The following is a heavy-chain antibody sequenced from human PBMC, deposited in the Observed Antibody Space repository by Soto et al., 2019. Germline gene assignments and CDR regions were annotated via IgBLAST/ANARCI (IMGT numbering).Heavy chain of an antibody. D-gene: IGHD3-22*01. CDR2: ISDSGDIM. CDR3: ARDLGYYDSSGYFDF. J-gene: IGHJ4*02. CDR1: GFTFSNYY. V-gene: IGHV3-11*01. Sequence: QVHLVESGGGLVKPGGSLRLSCAASGFTFSNYYMSWIRQAPGKGLECVSYISDSGDIMYYADSVKGRFTISRDNAKNLLYLQMNSLRAEDTAVYYCARDLGYYDSSGYFDFWGQGTLVTVSS.